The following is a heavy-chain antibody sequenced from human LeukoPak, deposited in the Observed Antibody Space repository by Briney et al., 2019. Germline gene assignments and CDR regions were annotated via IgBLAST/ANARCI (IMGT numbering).Heavy chain of an antibody. J-gene: IGHJ4*02. D-gene: IGHD3-16*01. CDR3: ARGVFDY. Sequence: GGSLRLSCAASGFTFSNAWMSWVRQAPGKGLEWLGRITSKTDGGTTDYAAPVKDRFTISRDDSKNTLYLQMNSLKTEDTAVYYCARGVFDYWGQGSLVTVSS. CDR1: GFTFSNAW. V-gene: IGHV3-15*01. CDR2: ITSKTDGGTT.